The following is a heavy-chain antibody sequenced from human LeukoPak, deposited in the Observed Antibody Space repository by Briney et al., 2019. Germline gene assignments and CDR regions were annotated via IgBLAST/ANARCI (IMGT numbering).Heavy chain of an antibody. J-gene: IGHJ4*02. CDR3: ARGPARFDSAGY. D-gene: IGHD3-22*01. CDR2: VSEIGPT. V-gene: IGHV4-59*01. Sequence: SEPLSLTCTVSVGSIRTYYWSCIPHPPEKGLEWIGYVSEIGPTAYNPCLESRVSISVDMSTSHFSLSLTSVTAADTAVYYCARGPARFDSAGYWGEGILVTVS. CDR1: VGSIRTYY.